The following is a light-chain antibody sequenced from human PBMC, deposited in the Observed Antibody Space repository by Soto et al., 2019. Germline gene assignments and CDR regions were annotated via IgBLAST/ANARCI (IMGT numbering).Light chain of an antibody. CDR1: KLGDKY. J-gene: IGLJ1*01. V-gene: IGLV3-1*01. CDR2: QDS. CDR3: QAWDSSTALLV. Sequence: SYELTQPPSVSVSPGQTASITCSGDKLGDKYACWYQQKPGQSPVLVIYQDSKRPSGIPERFSGSNSGNTATLTISGTQAMDEADYYCQAWDSSTALLVFGTGTKVTVL.